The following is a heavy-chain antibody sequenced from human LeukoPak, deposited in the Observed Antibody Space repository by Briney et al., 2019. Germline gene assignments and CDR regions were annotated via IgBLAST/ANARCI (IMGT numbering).Heavy chain of an antibody. J-gene: IGHJ5*02. CDR2: IWFDGSVK. CDR3: AKDTAIQFLEPAS. Sequence: GGSLRLSCAASGFTFNTHGMHWVRQAPGKGLEWLAAIWFDGSVKHYSDAVKGRFTISRDNSLNTLYLQMNSLRVEDTAIYYCAKDTAIQFLEPASWGQGTLVTVSS. CDR1: GFTFNTHG. D-gene: IGHD3-3*01. V-gene: IGHV3-33*06.